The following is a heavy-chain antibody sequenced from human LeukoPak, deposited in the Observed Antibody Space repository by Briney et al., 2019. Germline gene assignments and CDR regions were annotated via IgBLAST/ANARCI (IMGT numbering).Heavy chain of an antibody. D-gene: IGHD3-16*01. CDR1: GYTFTSYG. CDR3: ARGLSSGEDY. V-gene: IGHV1-18*01. J-gene: IGHJ4*02. CDR2: ISGYDGRT. Sequence: ASVKVSCKTSGYTFTSYGISWTRQAPGEGFEWMGWISGYDGRTNYAEKFQGRVTMITDISTSTAYMELRSLRSDDTAVYYCARGLSSGEDYWGQGALVTVSS.